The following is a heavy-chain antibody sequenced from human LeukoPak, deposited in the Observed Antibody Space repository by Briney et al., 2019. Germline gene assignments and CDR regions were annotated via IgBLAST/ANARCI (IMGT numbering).Heavy chain of an antibody. J-gene: IGHJ5*02. V-gene: IGHV3-48*03. CDR1: GFTFSSYE. CDR2: ISSSGSTI. D-gene: IGHD6-19*01. Sequence: PGGCLRLSCAASGFTFSSYEMNWVRQAPGKGLEWVSYISSSGSTIYYADSVKGRFTISRDNAKNSLYLQMNSLRAEDTAVYYCASLYSSVGFDPWGQGTLVTVSS. CDR3: ASLYSSVGFDP.